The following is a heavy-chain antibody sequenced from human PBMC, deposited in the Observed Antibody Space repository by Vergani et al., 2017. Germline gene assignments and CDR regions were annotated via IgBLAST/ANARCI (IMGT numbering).Heavy chain of an antibody. CDR2: IIPILGIA. Sequence: QVQLVQSGAEVKKPGSSVKVSCKASGGTFSSYAISWVRQAPGQGLEWMGRIIPILGIANYAQKFQGRVTITADKSTSTAYMGLSSLRSEDTAVYYCARGGVVAALYYYYGMDVWGQGTTVTVSS. CDR1: GGTFSSYA. D-gene: IGHD2-15*01. CDR3: ARGGVVAALYYYYGMDV. J-gene: IGHJ6*02. V-gene: IGHV1-69*04.